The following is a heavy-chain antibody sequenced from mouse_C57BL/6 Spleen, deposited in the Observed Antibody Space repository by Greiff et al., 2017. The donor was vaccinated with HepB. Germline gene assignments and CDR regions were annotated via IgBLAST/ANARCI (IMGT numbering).Heavy chain of an antibody. CDR1: GFTFSDYG. CDR3: ARTSYYDYPWFAY. D-gene: IGHD2-4*01. Sequence: EVHLVESGGGLVKPGGSLKLSCAASGFTFSDYGMHWVRQAPEKGLEWVAYISSGSSTIYYADTVKGRFTISRDNAKNTLFLQMTSLRSEDTAMYYCARTSYYDYPWFAYWGQGTLVTVSA. V-gene: IGHV5-17*01. CDR2: ISSGSSTI. J-gene: IGHJ3*01.